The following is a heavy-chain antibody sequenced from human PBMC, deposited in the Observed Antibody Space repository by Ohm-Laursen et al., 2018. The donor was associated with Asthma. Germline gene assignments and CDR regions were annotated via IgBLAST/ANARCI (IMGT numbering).Heavy chain of an antibody. CDR2: ISSSSSYI. Sequence: SLRLSCAASGFTFSSYSMNWVRQAPGKGLEWVSSISSSSSYIYYADSVKGRFTISRDNAKNSLYLQMNSLRAEDTAVYYCARSDAFRELYYYGMDVWGQGTTVTVSS. J-gene: IGHJ6*02. CDR1: GFTFSSYS. CDR3: ARSDAFRELYYYGMDV. V-gene: IGHV3-21*01. D-gene: IGHD3-10*01.